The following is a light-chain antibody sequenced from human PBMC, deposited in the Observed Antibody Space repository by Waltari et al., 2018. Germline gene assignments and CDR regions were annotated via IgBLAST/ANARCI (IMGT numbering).Light chain of an antibody. CDR1: SSDVGNYNL. CDR2: EVT. J-gene: IGLJ1*01. Sequence: QSGLTQPASVPGSPGQSITISCTGTSSDVGNYNLISWYQQCPGKAPKLMVYEVTKRTSGVSDRFSGSKSGNTASLTISGLQSEDEADYYCCSYAGLGIYVFGTGTKVTVL. V-gene: IGLV2-23*02. CDR3: CSYAGLGIYV.